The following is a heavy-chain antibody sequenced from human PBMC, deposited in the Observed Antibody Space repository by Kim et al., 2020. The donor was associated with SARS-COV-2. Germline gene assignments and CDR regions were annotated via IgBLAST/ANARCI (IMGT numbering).Heavy chain of an antibody. J-gene: IGHJ5*02. CDR3: ARDSGRRLRSGWNWFDP. V-gene: IGHV3-48*02. CDR1: GFTFSSYS. Sequence: GGSLRLSCAASGFTFSSYSMNWVRQAPGKGLEWVSYISSSSSTIYYADSVKGRFTISRDNAKNSLYLQMNSLRDEDTAVYYCARDSGRRLRSGWNWFDPWGQGTLVTVSS. CDR2: ISSSSSTI. D-gene: IGHD6-19*01.